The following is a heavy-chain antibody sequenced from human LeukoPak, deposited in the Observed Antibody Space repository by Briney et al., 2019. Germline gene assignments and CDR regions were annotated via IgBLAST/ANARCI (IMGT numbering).Heavy chain of an antibody. Sequence: TGGSLRLSCAASGFTFSSYAMSWVRQAPGEGLEWVSSISDSGGSTYYADSVKGRFTISRDNSKSTLYLQVNSLRAEDTAVYYCLVICSSTSCYTGADWFDPWGQGTLVTVSS. CDR2: ISDSGGST. J-gene: IGHJ5*02. CDR3: LVICSSTSCYTGADWFDP. V-gene: IGHV3-23*01. CDR1: GFTFSSYA. D-gene: IGHD2-2*02.